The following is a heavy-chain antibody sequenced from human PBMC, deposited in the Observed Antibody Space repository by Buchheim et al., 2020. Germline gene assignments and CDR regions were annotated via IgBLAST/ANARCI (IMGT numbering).Heavy chain of an antibody. D-gene: IGHD6-13*01. J-gene: IGHJ4*02. V-gene: IGHV3-7*01. CDR1: GFTFSSYW. Sequence: EVQLVESGGGLVQPGGSLRLSCAASGFTFSSYWMSWVRQAPGKGLEWVASIKEDGSEKFYVDSVKGRFTISRDNAKNSLYLQMNSLRAEDTAVYYCASSGFGSSWPSRVHYWGQR. CDR3: ASSGFGSSWPSRVHY. CDR2: IKEDGSEK.